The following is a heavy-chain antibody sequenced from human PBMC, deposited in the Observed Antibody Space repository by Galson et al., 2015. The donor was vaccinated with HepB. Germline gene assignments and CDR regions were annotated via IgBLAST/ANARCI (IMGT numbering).Heavy chain of an antibody. CDR1: GFTVSTSS. V-gene: IGHV3-30-3*01. CDR2: ISFAGDKK. D-gene: IGHD1-26*01. J-gene: IGHJ4*02. Sequence: SLRLSCAAFGFTVSTSSMHWIRQAPGKGLEWVALISFAGDKKHYTDSVKGRFIISRDNSKNTLYLEMNGLTTDDTAVYYCAREGSAKKLDYWGQGALVSVSS. CDR3: AREGSAKKLDY.